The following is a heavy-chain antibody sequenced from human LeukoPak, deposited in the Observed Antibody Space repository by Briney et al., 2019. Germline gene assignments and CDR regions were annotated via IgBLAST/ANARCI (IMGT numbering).Heavy chain of an antibody. J-gene: IGHJ4*02. CDR1: GYTFTSYG. V-gene: IGHV1-18*01. D-gene: IGHD3-22*01. CDR2: ISAYNGNT. CDR3: ARDLNHYHYDSSGYYYGGY. Sequence: ASVKVSCKASGYTFTSYGISWVRQAPGQGLEWMGWISAYNGNTNYAQKLQGRVTMTTDTSTSTAYMELRSLRSDDTAVYYCARDLNHYHYDSSGYYYGGYWGQGTLVTVSS.